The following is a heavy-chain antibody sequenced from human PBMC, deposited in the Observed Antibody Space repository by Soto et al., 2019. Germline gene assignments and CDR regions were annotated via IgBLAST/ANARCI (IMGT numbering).Heavy chain of an antibody. CDR1: GFTFSSFA. Sequence: EVQLLESGGGLVQPGGSLRLSCAASGFTFSSFAMTWVRQAPGKGLEWVSSVSGSGGRTSYADSVKGRVTIARDNSNNTLYLQINCMRAEDTAVYYCTIVANDHWGQGTLVIVSS. V-gene: IGHV3-23*01. J-gene: IGHJ4*02. D-gene: IGHD5-12*01. CDR3: TIVANDH. CDR2: VSGSGGRT.